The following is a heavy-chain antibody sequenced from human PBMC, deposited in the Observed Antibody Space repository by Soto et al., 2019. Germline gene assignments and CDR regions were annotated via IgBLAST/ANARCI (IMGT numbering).Heavy chain of an antibody. J-gene: IGHJ4*02. D-gene: IGHD3-16*02. Sequence: QVQLVQSGAEVKKPGSSVKVSCRASGGTFSNYAVSWVRQAPGRGLEWVGGIVPLFGITNYARKFQGRVTITADESTSTAYMALSSLRSEDTAVYYCARERSVWGSYRTGDFDYWGQGTLVTVSS. V-gene: IGHV1-69*01. CDR3: ARERSVWGSYRTGDFDY. CDR1: GGTFSNYA. CDR2: IVPLFGIT.